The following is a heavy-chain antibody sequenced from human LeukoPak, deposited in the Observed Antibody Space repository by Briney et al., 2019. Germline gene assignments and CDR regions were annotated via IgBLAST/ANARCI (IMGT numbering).Heavy chain of an antibody. Sequence: GASVKVSCKASGYTFTSYDINWVRQATGQGLEWMGWMNPNSGNTGYAQKFQGRVTMTRNTSISTAYMELSSLRSEDTAVYYCARGNRPRGLGYYYGMDVWGPGTTVTVSS. CDR2: MNPNSGNT. CDR1: GYTFTSYD. V-gene: IGHV1-8*01. J-gene: IGHJ6*02. CDR3: ARGNRPRGLGYYYGMDV. D-gene: IGHD1-14*01.